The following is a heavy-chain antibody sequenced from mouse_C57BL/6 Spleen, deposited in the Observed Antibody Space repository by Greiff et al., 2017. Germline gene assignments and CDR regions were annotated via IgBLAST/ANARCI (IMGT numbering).Heavy chain of an antibody. V-gene: IGHV14-4*01. CDR1: GFNIKDDY. CDR3: TFYDYDFDV. D-gene: IGHD2-4*01. CDR2: IDPENGDT. Sequence: EVQLQQSGAELVRPGASVKLSCTASGFNIKDDYMHWVKQRPEQGLEWIGWIDPENGDTEYASKFQGKATITADTASNTAYLQLSSLTSEDTAVYYCTFYDYDFDVWGTGTTVTVSS. J-gene: IGHJ1*03.